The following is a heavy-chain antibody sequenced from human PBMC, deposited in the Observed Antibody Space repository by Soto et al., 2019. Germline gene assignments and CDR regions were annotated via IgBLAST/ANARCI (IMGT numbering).Heavy chain of an antibody. CDR3: ARGRLRFLEWLSYYFDY. J-gene: IGHJ4*02. Sequence: GASVKVSCKASGYTFTSYYMHWVRQAPGQGLEWMGIINPSGGSTSYAQKFQGRVTMTRDTSTSTVYMELSSLRSEDTAVYYCARGRLRFLEWLSYYFDYWGQGTLVTVSS. CDR1: GYTFTSYY. CDR2: INPSGGST. V-gene: IGHV1-46*03. D-gene: IGHD3-3*01.